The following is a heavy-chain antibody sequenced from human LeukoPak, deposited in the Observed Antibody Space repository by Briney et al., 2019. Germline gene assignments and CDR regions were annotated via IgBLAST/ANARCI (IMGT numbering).Heavy chain of an antibody. J-gene: IGHJ4*02. CDR1: GDSITSHS. CDR2: IHSSGST. V-gene: IGHV4-59*03. CDR3: AVSGYGSTDS. Sequence: SETLSLTCTVSGDSITSHSWSWIRLPPGKGLEWIGYIHSSGSTSYSPSLESRVTITGDTSKNQFSLKMTAVTAADTAVYYCAVSGYGSTDSWGQGTLVTVSS. D-gene: IGHD3-10*01.